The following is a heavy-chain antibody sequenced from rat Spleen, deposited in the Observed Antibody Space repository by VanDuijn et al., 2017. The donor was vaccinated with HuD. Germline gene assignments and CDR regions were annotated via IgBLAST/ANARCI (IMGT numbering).Heavy chain of an antibody. V-gene: IGHV5-31*01. D-gene: IGHD1-6*01. Sequence: EVQLVESGGGLVQPGRSLKLSCVASGFTFNNYWMTWIRQAPGKGLEWVASITNTGGSTYYPDSVKGRFTISRDNAESTLYLKMNSLRSEDTATYYCTRKNTTDLYWYFDFWGPGTMVTVSS. J-gene: IGHJ1*01. CDR2: ITNTGGST. CDR1: GFTFNNYW. CDR3: TRKNTTDLYWYFDF.